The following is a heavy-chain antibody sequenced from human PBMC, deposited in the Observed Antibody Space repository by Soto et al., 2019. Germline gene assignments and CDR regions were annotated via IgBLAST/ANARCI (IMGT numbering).Heavy chain of an antibody. V-gene: IGHV1-46*01. CDR1: GYTFTSYY. J-gene: IGHJ3*02. CDR2: INPSGGST. CDR3: AREDSGRGGAFDI. Sequence: QVQLVQSGAEVKKPGASVKVSCKASGYTFTSYYMHWVRQAPGQGLEWMGIINPSGGSTSYAQKFQGRVTMTRDTSTSTVYVELSSLRSEDTAVYYCAREDSGRGGAFDIWGQGTMVTVSS. D-gene: IGHD1-26*01.